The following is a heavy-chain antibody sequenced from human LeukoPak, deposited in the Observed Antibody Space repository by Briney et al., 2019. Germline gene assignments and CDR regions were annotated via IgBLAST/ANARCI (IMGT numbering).Heavy chain of an antibody. V-gene: IGHV3-7*01. Sequence: GSLRLSCAASGFTFSSYWMSWVRQAPGKGLEWVANIKEDGSEKYYVDSVKGRFTISRDNAKNSLYLQMNSLRAEDTAVYYCARVRGIAVAGTASIYFDYWGQGTLVTVSS. J-gene: IGHJ4*02. CDR2: IKEDGSEK. D-gene: IGHD6-19*01. CDR3: ARVRGIAVAGTASIYFDY. CDR1: GFTFSSYW.